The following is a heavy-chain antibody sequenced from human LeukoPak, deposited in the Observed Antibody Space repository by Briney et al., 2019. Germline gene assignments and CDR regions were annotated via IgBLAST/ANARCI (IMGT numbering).Heavy chain of an antibody. V-gene: IGHV3-9*01. Sequence: GRSLRLSCAASGFTFDDYAMHWVRQAPGKGLEWVSGISWNSGSIGYADSVKGRFTISRDNAKNSLYLQMNSLRAEDTALYYCAKSDDYVWGSYRPFDYWGQGTLVTVS. D-gene: IGHD3-16*02. CDR2: ISWNSGSI. J-gene: IGHJ4*02. CDR1: GFTFDDYA. CDR3: AKSDDYVWGSYRPFDY.